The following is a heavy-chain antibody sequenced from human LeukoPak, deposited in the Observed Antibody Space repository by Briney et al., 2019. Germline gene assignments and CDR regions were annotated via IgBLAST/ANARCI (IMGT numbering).Heavy chain of an antibody. CDR3: AKSPSLYAVAGFDY. CDR2: ISYDGSNK. Sequence: GGSLRLSCAASGFTFSSYGMHWVRQAPGKGLEWVAVISYDGSNKYYADSVKGRFTISRDNSKNTLYLQMNSLRAEDTAVYYCAKSPSLYAVAGFDYWGQGTLVTVSS. CDR1: GFTFSSYG. V-gene: IGHV3-30*18. D-gene: IGHD6-19*01. J-gene: IGHJ4*02.